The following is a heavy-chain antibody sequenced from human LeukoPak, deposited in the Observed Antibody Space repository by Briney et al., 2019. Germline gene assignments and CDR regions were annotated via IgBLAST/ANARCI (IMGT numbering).Heavy chain of an antibody. J-gene: IGHJ4*02. Sequence: GGSLRLSCAASGFTVSSNYMSWVRQTPGKGLEWVSVLYSDGSTNYADSVKGRFIISRDNSKNTLYLQMNSLRVEGTAVYYCAREIGRGRISPYFDYWGQGTLVTVSS. D-gene: IGHD3-10*01. CDR2: LYSDGST. CDR1: GFTVSSNY. V-gene: IGHV3-66*01. CDR3: AREIGRGRISPYFDY.